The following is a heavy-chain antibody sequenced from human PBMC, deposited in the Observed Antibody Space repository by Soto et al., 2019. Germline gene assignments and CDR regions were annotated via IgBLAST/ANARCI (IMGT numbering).Heavy chain of an antibody. D-gene: IGHD4-17*01. J-gene: IGHJ4*02. CDR1: GFTFTTYW. CDR3: ARVPRNGDYLDY. Sequence: GGSLRLSCAASGFTFTTYWMSWVRQAPGKGLEWVANIKQDGSEKYYVDSVKGRYTISRDNAKNSLYLQVRSLRVEDTAVYYCARVPRNGDYLDYWGQGTLVTVSS. CDR2: IKQDGSEK. V-gene: IGHV3-7*03.